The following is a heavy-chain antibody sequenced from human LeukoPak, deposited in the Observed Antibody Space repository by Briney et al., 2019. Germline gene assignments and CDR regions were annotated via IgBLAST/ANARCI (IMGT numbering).Heavy chain of an antibody. Sequence: SETLSLTCAVSGYSITSGYYWGWIRPPPGKGLEWIGSIYHSGSIYYNPSLKTRVTMSVDTSKNQFSLKLSSVTAADTAVYYCARLYLRDHCSSTSCYGLYFDYWGQGTLVTVSS. D-gene: IGHD2-2*01. J-gene: IGHJ4*02. CDR2: IYHSGSI. V-gene: IGHV4-38-2*01. CDR1: GYSITSGYY. CDR3: ARLYLRDHCSSTSCYGLYFDY.